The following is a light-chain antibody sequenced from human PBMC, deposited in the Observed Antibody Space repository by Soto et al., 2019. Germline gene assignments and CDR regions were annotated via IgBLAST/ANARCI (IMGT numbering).Light chain of an antibody. CDR1: QDSSSY. CDR3: QQLNRFPRT. CDR2: AAS. Sequence: DIQLTQSPSFLSASVGDRVTITCRASQDSSSYLAWYQQRPGKVPRFLTHAASTLQSGVPSRFSATGSGTTFTLTISSLQPEYIATYYCQQLNRFPRTFGQGTKVEV. V-gene: IGKV1-9*01. J-gene: IGKJ1*01.